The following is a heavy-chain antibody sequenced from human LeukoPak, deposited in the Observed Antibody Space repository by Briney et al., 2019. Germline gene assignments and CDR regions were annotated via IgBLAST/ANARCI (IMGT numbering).Heavy chain of an antibody. CDR1: GFTFSSYD. CDR2: IGTAGDT. D-gene: IGHD4-11*01. CDR3: ARGATVIGWYYYMDV. V-gene: IGHV3-13*01. Sequence: GGSLRLSCAASGFTFSSYDMHWVRQATGKGLEWVSAIGTAGDTYYPGSVKGRFTISRENAKNSLYLQMNSLRAGDTAVYYCARGATVIGWYYYMDVWGKGTTVTVSS. J-gene: IGHJ6*03.